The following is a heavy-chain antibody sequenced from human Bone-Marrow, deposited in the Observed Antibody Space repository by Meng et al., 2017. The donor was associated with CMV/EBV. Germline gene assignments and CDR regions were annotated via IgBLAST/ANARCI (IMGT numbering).Heavy chain of an antibody. CDR3: ARTYYDFWSGYYHYYYYGMDA. Sequence: ASVKVSCKASGYTFTGYYMHWVRQAPGQGLEWMGWINPNSGGTNYAQKFQGRVTMTRDTSISTAYMELSRLRSDDTAVYYCARTYYDFWSGYYHYYYYGMDAWGQGTTVTVSS. CDR2: INPNSGGT. CDR1: GYTFTGYY. V-gene: IGHV1-2*02. J-gene: IGHJ6*02. D-gene: IGHD3-3*01.